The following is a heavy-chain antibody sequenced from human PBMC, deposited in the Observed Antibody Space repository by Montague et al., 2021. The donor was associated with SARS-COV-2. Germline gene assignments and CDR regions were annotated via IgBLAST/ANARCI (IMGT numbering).Heavy chain of an antibody. CDR1: GFSLSTSGMC. D-gene: IGHD3-9*01. CDR3: ARIPSLRYFDWSYYSAQLPGYCYYYGMDV. J-gene: IGHJ6*02. CDR2: IDWEXDK. V-gene: IGHV2-70*01. Sequence: PALVKPTQTLTLPCTFSGFSLSTSGMCVSWIRQPPGKALEWLALIDWEXDKYYSTSLKTRLTISKDTSKNPVGLTMTNMDPVDTATYYCARIPSLRYFDWSYYSAQLPGYCYYYGMDVWGQGTMVTVSS.